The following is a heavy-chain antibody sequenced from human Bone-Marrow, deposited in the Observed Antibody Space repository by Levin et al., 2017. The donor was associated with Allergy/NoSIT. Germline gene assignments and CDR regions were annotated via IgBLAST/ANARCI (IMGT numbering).Heavy chain of an antibody. CDR1: GDTFTYFH. D-gene: IGHD6-6*01. Sequence: ASVKVSCKTFGDTFTYFHVTWVRQPPGQGLEWMGWISGYTGKADYAQSLQGRVTMTTDTNTAYMELRSLISDDTAVYYCARVVSSSSPAYYYYGLDVWGQGTSVTVSS. V-gene: IGHV1-18*04. CDR3: ARVVSSSSPAYYYYGLDV. J-gene: IGHJ6*02. CDR2: ISGYTGKA.